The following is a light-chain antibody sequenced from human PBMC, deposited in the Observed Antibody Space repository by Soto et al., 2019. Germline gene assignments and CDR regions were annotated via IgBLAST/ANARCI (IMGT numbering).Light chain of an antibody. CDR3: HQRQSWPRT. Sequence: EIVLTQSPGTLSLSPGERATLSCRASQSVSSSYLAWYQQRRGQAPRLLIYLASNRAAGVPARFSGSGSGTDFTLTISDVEPEDFAVYYCHQRQSWPRTFGQGTKVDI. CDR1: QSVSSSY. V-gene: IGKV3D-20*02. J-gene: IGKJ1*01. CDR2: LAS.